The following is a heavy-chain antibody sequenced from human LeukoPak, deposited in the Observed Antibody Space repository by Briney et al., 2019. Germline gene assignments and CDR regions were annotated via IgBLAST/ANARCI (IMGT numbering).Heavy chain of an antibody. CDR1: GFTFSSYA. D-gene: IGHD4-17*01. CDR3: AKSPSIYGDHERYFDY. V-gene: IGHV3-23*01. CDR2: ISGSGGNT. J-gene: IGHJ4*02. Sequence: GGSLRLSCAASGFTFSSYAMSWVRQAPGKGLEWVSAISGSGGNTYYADSMKGRFTISRDNSKNTLYLQMNSLRAEDTAVYYCAKSPSIYGDHERYFDYWGQGTLVTVSS.